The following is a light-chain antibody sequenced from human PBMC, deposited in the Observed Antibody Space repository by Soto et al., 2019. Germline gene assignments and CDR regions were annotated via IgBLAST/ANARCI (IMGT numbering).Light chain of an antibody. CDR1: SSNIGNNY. CDR3: GTWDSSLSAGRV. Sequence: QSVLTQQTSVSAAPGQKVTISCSGSSSNIGNNYVSWYQQLPGTAPKLLIYDNNKRPSGIPDRFSGSKSGTSATLGITGLQTGDEADYYCGTWDSSLSAGRVFGTGTKVTVL. V-gene: IGLV1-51*01. J-gene: IGLJ1*01. CDR2: DNN.